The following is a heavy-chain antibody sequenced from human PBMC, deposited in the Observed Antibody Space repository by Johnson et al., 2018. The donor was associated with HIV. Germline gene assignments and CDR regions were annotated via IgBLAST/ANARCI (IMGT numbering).Heavy chain of an antibody. CDR2: VSSGGTS. CDR3: ARDRFGSGRPNAFDL. J-gene: IGHJ3*01. D-gene: IGHD3-10*01. CDR1: GFTISGFY. V-gene: IGHV3-66*01. Sequence: VQLVESGGGVVQPGGSLRLSCAASGFTISGFYMSWVRQAPGKVPEWLSVVSSGGTSYYADSVRGRFTVSRDNSKNSLYLQMNSLRAEDTAVYYCARDRFGSGRPNAFDLWGQGTMVTVSS.